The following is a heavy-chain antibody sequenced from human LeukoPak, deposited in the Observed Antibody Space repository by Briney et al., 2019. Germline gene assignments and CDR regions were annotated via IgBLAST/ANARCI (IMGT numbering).Heavy chain of an antibody. Sequence: GGSLRLSCAASGFTFSSYAMIWVRQAPGKGLGWVSGISGSGGSTFYADSVKGRFTISRDNSKNSLYLQMNSLRAEDTAVYYCAKGRTPNYDFWSALSGGMDVWGQGTTVTVSS. CDR2: ISGSGGST. V-gene: IGHV3-23*01. CDR3: AKGRTPNYDFWSALSGGMDV. CDR1: GFTFSSYA. J-gene: IGHJ6*02. D-gene: IGHD3-3*01.